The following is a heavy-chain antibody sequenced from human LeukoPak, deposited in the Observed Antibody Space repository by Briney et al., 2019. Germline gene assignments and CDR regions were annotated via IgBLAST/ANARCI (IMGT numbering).Heavy chain of an antibody. V-gene: IGHV4-4*07. CDR3: ARDADYYYDSSGYYFGDDAFDI. Sequence: PSETLSLTCTVSGGSISSYYWSWIRQPAGKGLEWIGRIYTSGSTNYNPSLKSRVTMSVDTSKNQFSLKLSSVTAADTAVYYCARDADYYYDSSGYYFGDDAFDIWGQGTMVTV. CDR1: GGSISSYY. CDR2: IYTSGST. J-gene: IGHJ3*02. D-gene: IGHD3-22*01.